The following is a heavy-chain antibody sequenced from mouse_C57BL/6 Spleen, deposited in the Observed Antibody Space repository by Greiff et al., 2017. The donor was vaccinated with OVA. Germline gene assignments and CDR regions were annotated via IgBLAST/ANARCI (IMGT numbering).Heavy chain of an antibody. Sequence: QVQLKQPGAELVMPGASVKLSCKASGYTFTSYWMHWVKQRPGQGLEWIGEIDPSDSYTNYNQKFKGKSTLTVDKSSSTAYMQLSSLTSEDSAVYYCARGRRLPPDYWGQGTTLTVSS. V-gene: IGHV1-69*01. CDR2: IDPSDSYT. J-gene: IGHJ2*01. CDR3: ARGRRLPPDY. CDR1: GYTFTSYW. D-gene: IGHD2-2*01.